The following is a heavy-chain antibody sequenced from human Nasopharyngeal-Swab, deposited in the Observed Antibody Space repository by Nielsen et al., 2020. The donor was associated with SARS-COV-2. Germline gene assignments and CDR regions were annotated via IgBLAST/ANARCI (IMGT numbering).Heavy chain of an antibody. CDR1: GYTFTRHG. J-gene: IGHJ6*03. V-gene: IGHV1-18*04. CDR3: AILAASPNYYYYYYMDV. Sequence: ASVKVSCKASGYTFTRHGVTWARHAPGQGLEWMGWIRTYNGNTIYAQKLQGRLTMTTDTSTSTAYMELRSLRSDDTAVYYCAILAASPNYYYYYYMDVWGKGTTITVSS. D-gene: IGHD2-2*01. CDR2: IRTYNGNT.